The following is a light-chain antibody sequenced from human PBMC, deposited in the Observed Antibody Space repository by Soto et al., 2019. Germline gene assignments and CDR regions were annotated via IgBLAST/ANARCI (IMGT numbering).Light chain of an antibody. V-gene: IGKV1-5*01. Sequence: DIQMTQSPSILSASVGDRVTITCRASQSIGRWLAWFQQKPGKAPKALIYGASSLESGVPSRFSGSGSGTEFTLTISSLQPDDFATYYCQQYNNYWTFGQGTKVEVK. CDR3: QQYNNYWT. CDR1: QSIGRW. CDR2: GAS. J-gene: IGKJ1*01.